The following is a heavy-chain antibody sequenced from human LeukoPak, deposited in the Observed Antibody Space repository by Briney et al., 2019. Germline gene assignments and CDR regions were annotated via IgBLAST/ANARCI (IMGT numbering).Heavy chain of an antibody. CDR2: ISYDGSNK. D-gene: IGHD3/OR15-3a*01. V-gene: IGHV3-30-3*01. J-gene: IGHJ4*02. CDR1: GFTFSSYA. Sequence: QTGGSLRLSCAASGFTFSSYAMSWVRQAPGKGLEWVAVISYDGSNKYYADSVKGRFTISRDNSKNTLYLQMNSLRAEDTAVYYCARDLTSGGTGYLYYFDYWGQGTLVTVSS. CDR3: ARDLTSGGTGYLYYFDY.